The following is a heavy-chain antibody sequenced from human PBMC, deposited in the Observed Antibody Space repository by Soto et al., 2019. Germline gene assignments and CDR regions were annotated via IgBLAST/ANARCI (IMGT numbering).Heavy chain of an antibody. J-gene: IGHJ6*02. Sequence: GGSLRLSCAASGFTFDDYAMHWVRQAPGKGLEWVSGISWNSGSIGYADSVKGRFTISRDNAKNSLYLQMNSLRAEDTALYYSSKDMVPGVGYYDILTGYYSSYYFYGIDVWGQGTTVTVSS. V-gene: IGHV3-9*01. CDR2: ISWNSGSI. CDR1: GFTFDDYA. CDR3: SKDMVPGVGYYDILTGYYSSYYFYGIDV. D-gene: IGHD3-9*01.